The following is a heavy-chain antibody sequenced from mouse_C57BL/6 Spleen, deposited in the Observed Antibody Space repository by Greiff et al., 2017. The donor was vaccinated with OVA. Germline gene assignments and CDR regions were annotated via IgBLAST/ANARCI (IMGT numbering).Heavy chain of an antibody. Sequence: EVNVVESGGGLVKPGGSLKLSCAASGFTFSDYGMHWVRQAPEKGLEWVAYISSGSSTIYYADTVKGRFTISRDNAKNTLFLQMTSLRSEDTAMYYCARGGGSSGWGHYYFDYWGQGTTLTVSS. V-gene: IGHV5-17*01. CDR3: ARGGGSSGWGHYYFDY. CDR2: ISSGSSTI. D-gene: IGHD3-2*02. CDR1: GFTFSDYG. J-gene: IGHJ2*01.